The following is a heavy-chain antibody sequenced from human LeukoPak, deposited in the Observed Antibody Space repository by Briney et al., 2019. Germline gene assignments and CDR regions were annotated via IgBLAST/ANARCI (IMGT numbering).Heavy chain of an antibody. CDR3: ASLGVVGTTFDY. Sequence: GGSLRLSCAASGFNLRTYRMHWVRHAPGKGLEWVAILRYDENTKNYVDSVKRRFTISRDTYKNTVFLQMNSLRAEDTALYYCASLGVVGTTFDYWGQGTLVTVSS. CDR2: LRYDENTK. J-gene: IGHJ4*02. CDR1: GFNLRTYR. D-gene: IGHD1-1*01. V-gene: IGHV3-30*02.